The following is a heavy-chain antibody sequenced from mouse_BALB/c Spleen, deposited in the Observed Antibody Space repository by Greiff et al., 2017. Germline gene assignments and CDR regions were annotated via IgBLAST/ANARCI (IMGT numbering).Heavy chain of an antibody. CDR2: IDPFNGGT. J-gene: IGHJ3*01. Sequence: EVQLQQSGPELMKPGASVKISCKASGYSFTSYYMHWVKQSHGKSLEWIGYIDPFNGGTGYNQKFKGKATLTVDKSSSTAYMHLSSLTSEDSAVYYCARRRNWEGTFAYWGQGTLVTVSA. V-gene: IGHV1S135*01. CDR3: ARRRNWEGTFAY. D-gene: IGHD4-1*01. CDR1: GYSFTSYY.